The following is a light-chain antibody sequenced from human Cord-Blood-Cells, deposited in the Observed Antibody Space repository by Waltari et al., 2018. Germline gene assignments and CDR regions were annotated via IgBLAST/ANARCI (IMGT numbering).Light chain of an antibody. CDR3: QQYYSTPT. J-gene: IGKJ1*01. Sequence: DIVMTQSPDHLAVSLGERATINCRNSQSVLYSSNNKHYLAWYQQKPGQPPKLLIYWASTREAGVPDRFSGSGSGTDFTLTISSLQAEDVAVYYCQQYYSTPTFGQGTKVEIK. CDR1: QSVLYSSNNKHY. CDR2: WAS. V-gene: IGKV4-1*01.